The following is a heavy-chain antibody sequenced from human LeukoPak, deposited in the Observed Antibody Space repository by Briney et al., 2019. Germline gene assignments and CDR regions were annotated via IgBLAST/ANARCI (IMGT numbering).Heavy chain of an antibody. CDR1: GGSMNSYY. CDR2: IYYSGST. CDR3: ARVDGYKYYFDY. V-gene: IGHV4-59*01. D-gene: IGHD5-24*01. Sequence: SETLSLTCTVSGGSMNSYYWSWIRQPPGKGLEWIGYIYYSGSTNYNPSLKSRVTISVDTSKNQFSLKLSSVTAADTAVYYCARVDGYKYYFDYWGQGTLVTVSS. J-gene: IGHJ4*02.